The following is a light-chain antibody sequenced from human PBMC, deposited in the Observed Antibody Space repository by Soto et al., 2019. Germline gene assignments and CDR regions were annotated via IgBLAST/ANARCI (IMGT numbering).Light chain of an antibody. CDR1: QSVSSN. V-gene: IGKV3-20*01. Sequence: EXVLXQSPGTLSLSPGERATLSCRASQSVSSNLAWYQQKPGQAPRLLIYGASSRATGIPDRFSGSGSGTDFTLTISRLEPEDFAVYYCQQYGSSPLTFGGGTKV. CDR2: GAS. J-gene: IGKJ4*01. CDR3: QQYGSSPLT.